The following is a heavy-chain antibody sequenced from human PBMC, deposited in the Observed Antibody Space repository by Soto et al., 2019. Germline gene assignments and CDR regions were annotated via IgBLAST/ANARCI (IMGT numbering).Heavy chain of an antibody. V-gene: IGHV3-53*01. Sequence: EVQLVESGGGLIQPGGSLRLSCAASGFTVSSNYMSWVRQAPGKGLEWVSVIYSGGSTYYADSVKGRFTISRDNSKNTLYLQMNSLRAADTAVYYCARTTVAGTGYYYYYGMDVWGQGTTVTVSS. CDR2: IYSGGST. CDR3: ARTTVAGTGYYYYYGMDV. CDR1: GFTVSSNY. D-gene: IGHD6-19*01. J-gene: IGHJ6*02.